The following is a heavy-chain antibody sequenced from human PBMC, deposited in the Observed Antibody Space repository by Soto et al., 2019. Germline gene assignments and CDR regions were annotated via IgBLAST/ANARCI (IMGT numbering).Heavy chain of an antibody. J-gene: IGHJ5*02. CDR3: AHSLAKFREYSNSAGGVNWFDP. D-gene: IGHD6-6*01. CDR1: GFSLSTSGVG. V-gene: IGHV2-5*02. Sequence: QITLKESGPTLVKPTQTLTLTCTFSGFSLSTSGVGVGWIRQPPGKALEWLALIYWDDDKRYSPSLKSRLTITKDTSKNQVVLTMTNIDPVDTATYYCAHSLAKFREYSNSAGGVNWFDPWGQGTLVTVSS. CDR2: IYWDDDK.